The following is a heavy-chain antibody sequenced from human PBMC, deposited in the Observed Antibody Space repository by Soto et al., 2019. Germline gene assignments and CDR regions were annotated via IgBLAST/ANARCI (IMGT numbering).Heavy chain of an antibody. Sequence: PGESLKISCKGSGFPFTKYWIAWVRQVPGRGLEWMGTINPDDSDTRDSPTFQGRVTTSVDKSIDTAYLQWSRLSASDSAMYFCARLTNIASPAGAFDYWGQGTQVTVSS. CDR1: GFPFTKYW. V-gene: IGHV5-51*01. CDR2: INPDDSDT. CDR3: ARLTNIASPAGAFDY. D-gene: IGHD1-1*01. J-gene: IGHJ4*02.